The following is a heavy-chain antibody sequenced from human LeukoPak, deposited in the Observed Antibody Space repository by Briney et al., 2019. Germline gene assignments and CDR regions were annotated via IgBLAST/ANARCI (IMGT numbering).Heavy chain of an antibody. Sequence: PGGSLRLSCAASGFTFNTHAISWVRQAPGKGLEWVAFIRYDGSNKYYADSVKGRFTISRDNSKNTLYLQMNSLRAEDTAVYYCAKGLWFGELFAQYFQHWGQGTLVTVSS. V-gene: IGHV3-30*02. CDR3: AKGLWFGELFAQYFQH. CDR2: IRYDGSNK. J-gene: IGHJ1*01. CDR1: GFTFNTHA. D-gene: IGHD3-10*01.